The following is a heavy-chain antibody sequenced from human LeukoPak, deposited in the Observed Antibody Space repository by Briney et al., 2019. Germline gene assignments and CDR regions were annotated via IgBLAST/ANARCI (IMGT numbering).Heavy chain of an antibody. CDR2: IYYSGST. V-gene: IGHV4-39*01. CDR1: GGSISSSSYY. J-gene: IGHJ3*02. CDR3: ARGGLLRYFDWLPFDI. D-gene: IGHD3-9*01. Sequence: SETLSLTCTVSGGSISSSSYYWGWIRQPPGKGLEWIGSIYYSGSTYYNPSLKSRVTISVDTSKNQFSLKLSSVTAADTAVYYCARGGLLRYFDWLPFDIWGQGTMVTVSS.